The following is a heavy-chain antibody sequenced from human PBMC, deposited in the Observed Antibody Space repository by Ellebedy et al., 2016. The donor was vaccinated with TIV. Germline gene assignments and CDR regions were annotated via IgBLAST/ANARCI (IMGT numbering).Heavy chain of an antibody. J-gene: IGHJ3*02. CDR3: ARAKRGSYYSAFDI. CDR1: GVNVSSNY. D-gene: IGHD1-26*01. Sequence: GGSLRLXXAASGVNVSSNYMSWVRQAPGKGLEWVSIIYSDGSTYYADSVKSRFTLSRDISKNTLFLQMNSLRAEDTAVYYCARAKRGSYYSAFDIWGQGTMVTVSS. CDR2: IYSDGST. V-gene: IGHV3-53*01.